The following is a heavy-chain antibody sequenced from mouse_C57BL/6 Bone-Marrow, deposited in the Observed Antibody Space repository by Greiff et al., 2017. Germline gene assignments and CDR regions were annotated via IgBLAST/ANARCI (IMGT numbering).Heavy chain of an antibody. CDR2: IYPRSGNT. CDR1: GYTFTSYG. Sequence: QVQLKESGAELARPGASVKLSCKASGYTFTSYGISWVKQRTGQGLEWIGEIYPRSGNTYYNEKFKGKATLTADKSSSTAYMELRSLPSEDSAVYFCARRPYYYGSSYWFAYWGQGTLVTVSA. CDR3: ARRPYYYGSSYWFAY. J-gene: IGHJ3*01. D-gene: IGHD1-1*01. V-gene: IGHV1-81*01.